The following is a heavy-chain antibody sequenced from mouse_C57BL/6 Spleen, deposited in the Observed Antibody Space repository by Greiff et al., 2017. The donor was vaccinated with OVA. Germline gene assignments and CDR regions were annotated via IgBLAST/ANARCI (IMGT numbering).Heavy chain of an antibody. CDR2: IYPGDGDT. V-gene: IGHV1-82*01. Sequence: VQLQQSGPELVKPGASVKISCKASGYAFSSSWMNWVKQRPGKGLEWIGRIYPGDGDTNYNGKFKGKATLTADKSSSTAYMQLSSLTSEDSAVYFCASEAQVDFDYWGQGTTLTVSS. CDR3: ASEAQVDFDY. CDR1: GYAFSSSW. D-gene: IGHD3-2*02. J-gene: IGHJ2*01.